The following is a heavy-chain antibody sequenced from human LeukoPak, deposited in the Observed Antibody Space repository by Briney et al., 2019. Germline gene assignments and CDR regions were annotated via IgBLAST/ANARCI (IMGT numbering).Heavy chain of an antibody. D-gene: IGHD1-26*01. V-gene: IGHV4-4*02. CDR2: INHSGST. J-gene: IGHJ4*02. Sequence: SETLSLTCAVSGGSITNTNWWSWVRQPPGKGLEWIGEINHSGSTNYNPSLKSRVTMSVDRSKNQFSLKLSSVTAADTAVYYCARALSGTDFDYWGQGTLVTVSS. CDR3: ARALSGTDFDY. CDR1: GGSITNTNW.